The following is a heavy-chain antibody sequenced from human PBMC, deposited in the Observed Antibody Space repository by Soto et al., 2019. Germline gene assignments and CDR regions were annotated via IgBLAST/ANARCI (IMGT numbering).Heavy chain of an antibody. J-gene: IGHJ4*02. CDR2: IWYDGSNK. V-gene: IGHV3-33*01. D-gene: IGHD3-9*01. CDR3: ARDRRYFDPQYYFDY. Sequence: GGSLRLSCAASGFTFSSYGMHWVRQAPGKGLEWVAVIWYDGSNKYYADSVKGRFTISRDNSKNTLYLQMNSQRAEDTAVYYCARDRRYFDPQYYFDYWGQGTLVTVSS. CDR1: GFTFSSYG.